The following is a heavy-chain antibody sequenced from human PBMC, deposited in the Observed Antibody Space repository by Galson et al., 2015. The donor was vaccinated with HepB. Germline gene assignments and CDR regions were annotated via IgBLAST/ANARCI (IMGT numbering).Heavy chain of an antibody. Sequence: SVKVSCKASGYTFTSYGITWVRQAPGQGLEWMGWISGYHGNTNYAQKFQGRVTMTTDTSTTIAYMELRTLTSDDTAVYYCTRSNADYPWGRFFLIWGQGTVVTVSS. CDR2: ISGYHGNT. CDR3: TRSNADYPWGRFFLI. J-gene: IGHJ3*02. CDR1: GYTFTSYG. D-gene: IGHD3-16*01. V-gene: IGHV1-18*01.